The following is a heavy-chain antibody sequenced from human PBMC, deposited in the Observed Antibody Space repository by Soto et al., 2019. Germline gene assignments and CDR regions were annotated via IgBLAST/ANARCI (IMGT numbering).Heavy chain of an antibody. J-gene: IGHJ6*02. CDR1: GYTFTRYG. V-gene: IGHV1-18*01. D-gene: IGHD6-19*01. Sequence: QVQLVQSGAEVKKPGASVKVSCKASGYTFTRYGINWGRQAPGQGLEWVGWVSAYNGNTNYAQKLQGRGTMTTDTSTSTAYMELRSLRSDDTAVYYCARGRGWYKVSWDYYYGMDVWGQGTTVTVSS. CDR2: VSAYNGNT. CDR3: ARGRGWYKVSWDYYYGMDV.